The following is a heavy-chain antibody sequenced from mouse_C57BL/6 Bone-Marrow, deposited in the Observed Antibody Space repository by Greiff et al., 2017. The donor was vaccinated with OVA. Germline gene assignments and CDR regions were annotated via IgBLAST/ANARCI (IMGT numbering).Heavy chain of an antibody. J-gene: IGHJ3*01. V-gene: IGHV1-39*01. D-gene: IGHD2-12*01. CDR1: GYSFTDYN. Sequence: VQLQQSGPELVKPGASVKISCKASGYSFTDYNMNWVKQSNGKSLEWIGVINPNYGTTSYNQKFKGKATLTVDQSSSTAYMQLNSLTSEDSAVYSGARRTYYRSHGGFAYWGQGTLVTVSA. CDR3: ARRTYYRSHGGFAY. CDR2: INPNYGTT.